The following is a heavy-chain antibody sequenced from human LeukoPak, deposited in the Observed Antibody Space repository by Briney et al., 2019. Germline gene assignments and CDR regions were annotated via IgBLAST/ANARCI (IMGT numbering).Heavy chain of an antibody. CDR2: IKPDGSDK. V-gene: IGHV3-7*01. CDR1: GFTFTTYC. CDR3: ARGAWYYIS. Sequence: GGSLRLSCAPSGFTFTTYCMSWVRQAPGKGLEWLANIKPDGSDKNYADSVRGRFTISRDNAKNSLYLEMNSLRAEDKAVYFCARGAWYYISWGEGTLVSVSS. D-gene: IGHD6-19*01. J-gene: IGHJ5*02.